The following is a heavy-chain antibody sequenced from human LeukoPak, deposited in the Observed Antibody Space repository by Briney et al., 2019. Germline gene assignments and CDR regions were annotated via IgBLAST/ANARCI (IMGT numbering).Heavy chain of an antibody. CDR3: ARGDPTVTYWFNAFDI. Sequence: ASVKVSCKASGYTFTGYYMHWVRQGPGQGLEWMGWINPNSGGTNYAQKFQGRVTMTRDTSISTAYMELSRLRSDDTAVYYCARGDPTVTYWFNAFDIWGQGTMVTVSS. D-gene: IGHD4-11*01. CDR2: INPNSGGT. J-gene: IGHJ3*02. V-gene: IGHV1-2*02. CDR1: GYTFTGYY.